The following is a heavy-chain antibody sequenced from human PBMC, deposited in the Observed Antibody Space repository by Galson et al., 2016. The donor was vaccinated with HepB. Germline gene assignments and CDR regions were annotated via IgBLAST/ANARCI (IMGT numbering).Heavy chain of an antibody. Sequence: SVKASCKASGYSFTNYGISWVRQAPGQGLEWMGWINAYTGHTNYAQKLQDRVTMTTDTSTSTAYLELRSLRSDDTAVCYCARERGGYTYGDLWGQGTTVTVSS. CDR2: INAYTGHT. V-gene: IGHV1-18*01. D-gene: IGHD5-18*01. CDR3: ARERGGYTYGDL. J-gene: IGHJ6*02. CDR1: GYSFTNYG.